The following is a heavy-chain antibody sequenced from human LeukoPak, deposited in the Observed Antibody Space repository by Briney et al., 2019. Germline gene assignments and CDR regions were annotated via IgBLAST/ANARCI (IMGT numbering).Heavy chain of an antibody. CDR3: ASLIFRSSWYFY. CDR2: IYTSGST. J-gene: IGHJ4*02. CDR1: GGSISSGSYY. Sequence: SETLSLTCTVSGGSISSGSYYWSWIRQPAGKGLEWIGRIYTSGSTNYNPSLKSRVTISVDTSKNQFSLKLNSVTAADTAVYYCASLIFRSSWYFYWGQGTLVTVSS. V-gene: IGHV4-61*02. D-gene: IGHD6-13*01.